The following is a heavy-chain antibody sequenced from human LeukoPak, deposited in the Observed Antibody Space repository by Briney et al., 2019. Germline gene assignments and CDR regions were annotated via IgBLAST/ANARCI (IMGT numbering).Heavy chain of an antibody. CDR1: GYTFTGYY. CDR3: AREDSSGYSTFDD. J-gene: IGHJ4*02. D-gene: IGHD3-22*01. Sequence: ASVKVSCKASGYTFTGYYMHWVRQAPGQGLEWMGWINPNSGGTNYAQKFQGRVTMTRDTSISTAYMELSRLRSDDTAVYYCAREDSSGYSTFDDWGQGTLVTVSS. CDR2: INPNSGGT. V-gene: IGHV1-2*02.